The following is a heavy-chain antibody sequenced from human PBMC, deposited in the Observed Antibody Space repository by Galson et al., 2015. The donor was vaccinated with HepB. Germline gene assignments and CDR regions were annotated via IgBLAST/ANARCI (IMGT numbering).Heavy chain of an antibody. D-gene: IGHD7-27*01. CDR2: IKTDGSAT. V-gene: IGHV3-74*01. Sequence: SLRLSCAASGFTFSRYWMHWVRQAPGKGLVWVSRIKTDGSATDYAHSVKGRFTISRDNAKNTLYLQMNSLVAEDTGIYYCATKTGDGYWGQGTLVTVSS. J-gene: IGHJ4*02. CDR3: ATKTGDGY. CDR1: GFTFSRYW.